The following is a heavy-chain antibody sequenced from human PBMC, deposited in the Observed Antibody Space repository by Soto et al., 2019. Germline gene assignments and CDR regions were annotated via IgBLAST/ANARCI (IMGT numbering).Heavy chain of an antibody. D-gene: IGHD5-18*01. CDR1: GGTFYTYT. J-gene: IGHJ4*02. Sequence: ASVKVSCKASGGTFYTYTFSWVRQAPGQGLEWMGSITPIYPTTNYAEKFQGRLTVTADGSTNTAYMELNSLTSDDTAVYYCARIPRYSFPTSDDLHSWGQGTLVTVSS. CDR2: ITPIYPTT. V-gene: IGHV1-69*13. CDR3: ARIPRYSFPTSDDLHS.